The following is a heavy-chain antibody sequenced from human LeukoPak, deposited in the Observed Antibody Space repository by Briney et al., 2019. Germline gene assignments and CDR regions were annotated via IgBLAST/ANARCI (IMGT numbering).Heavy chain of an antibody. CDR1: GYTFTSYG. CDR3: ARGTLGYCSSTSCYKNWFDP. D-gene: IGHD2-2*02. J-gene: IGHJ5*02. Sequence: ASVKVSCKASGYTFTSYGISWVRQAPGQGLEWMGWISAYNGNTNYAQNLQGRVTMTTDTSTSTAYMELRSLRSDDTAVYYCARGTLGYCSSTSCYKNWFDPWGQGTLVTVSS. CDR2: ISAYNGNT. V-gene: IGHV1-18*01.